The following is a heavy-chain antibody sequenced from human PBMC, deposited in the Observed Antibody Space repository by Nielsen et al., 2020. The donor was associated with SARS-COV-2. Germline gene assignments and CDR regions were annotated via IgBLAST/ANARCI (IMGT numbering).Heavy chain of an antibody. Sequence: GESLKISCKASGYSSSNSWITWMRQTHGKGLEWIGRIDPRDSYTNYSPSFKGHVTMSVDKSRTTSGRTTAYLQWRSLEASDTAVFYCATHWPSNWYSDFWGQGTLVTVSS. CDR2: IDPRDSYT. D-gene: IGHD2-21*01. V-gene: IGHV5-10-1*01. CDR1: GYSSSNSW. CDR3: ATHWPSNWYSDF. J-gene: IGHJ4*02.